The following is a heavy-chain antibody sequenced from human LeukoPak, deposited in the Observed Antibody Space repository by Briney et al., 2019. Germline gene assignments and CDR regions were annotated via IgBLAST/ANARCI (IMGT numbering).Heavy chain of an antibody. CDR2: ISGSGGST. CDR3: AKDRSGPDY. D-gene: IGHD1-26*01. V-gene: IGHV3-23*01. CDR1: GITLSNYG. Sequence: GGSLRLSCRVSGITLSNYGMSWVRQAPGKGLEWVSAISGSGGSTYYADSVKGRFTISRDNSKNTLYLQMNSLRAEDTAVYYCAKDRSGPDYWGQGTLVTVSS. J-gene: IGHJ4*02.